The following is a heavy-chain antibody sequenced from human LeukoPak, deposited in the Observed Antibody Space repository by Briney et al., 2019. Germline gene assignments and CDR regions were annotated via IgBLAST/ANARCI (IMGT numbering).Heavy chain of an antibody. V-gene: IGHV5-51*01. Sequence: GESLKISCKGSGYSFTSYWIGWVRQMPGKGLEWMGIIYPGDSDTRYSPSFQGQVTISADESISTAYLQWSSLKASDTAMYYCARRADYGDYDVDGWDYWGQGTLVTVSS. CDR2: IYPGDSDT. CDR1: GYSFTSYW. J-gene: IGHJ4*02. CDR3: ARRADYGDYDVDGWDY. D-gene: IGHD4-17*01.